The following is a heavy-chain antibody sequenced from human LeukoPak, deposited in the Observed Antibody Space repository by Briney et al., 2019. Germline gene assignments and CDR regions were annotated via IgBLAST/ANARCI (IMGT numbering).Heavy chain of an antibody. V-gene: IGHV4-38-2*02. Sequence: PSETLSLTCTVSGYSISSGYYWGWIRQPPGKGLEWIGSIYHSGSTYYNPSLKSRVTISVDTSKNQFSLKLSSVTAADTAVYYCARDIVLMVYAIGGARGDWFDPWGQGTLVTVSS. CDR1: GYSISSGYY. D-gene: IGHD2-8*01. CDR2: IYHSGST. CDR3: ARDIVLMVYAIGGARGDWFDP. J-gene: IGHJ5*02.